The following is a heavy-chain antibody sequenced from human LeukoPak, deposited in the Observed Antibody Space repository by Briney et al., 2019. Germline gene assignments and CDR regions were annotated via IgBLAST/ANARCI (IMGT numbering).Heavy chain of an antibody. Sequence: ASVKVSCKASGYPFTTYLIHWVRQAPGQGLEWLGEINTSRGGTNYAPKFQGRVTMTRDTSTSTVYMELSSLTSEDTAVYLCARDPANGRPDSFDIWGQGTMVTVSS. CDR1: GYPFTTYL. D-gene: IGHD1-26*01. V-gene: IGHV1-46*01. J-gene: IGHJ3*02. CDR3: ARDPANGRPDSFDI. CDR2: INTSRGGT.